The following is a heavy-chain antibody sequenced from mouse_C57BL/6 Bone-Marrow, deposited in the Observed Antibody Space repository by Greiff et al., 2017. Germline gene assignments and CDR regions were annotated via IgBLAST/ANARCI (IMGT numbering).Heavy chain of an antibody. CDR1: GYAFSSSW. CDR2: IYPGDGDT. J-gene: IGHJ2*01. V-gene: IGHV1-82*01. CDR3: ARYPYGNYSPYYFDY. Sequence: QVQLQQSGPELVKPGASVKISCKASGYAFSSSWMNWVKQRPGKGLEWIGRIYPGDGDTNYNGKFKGKATLTADKSSSTAYMQLSSLTSEDSAVYFCARYPYGNYSPYYFDYWGQGTTLTVSS. D-gene: IGHD2-1*01.